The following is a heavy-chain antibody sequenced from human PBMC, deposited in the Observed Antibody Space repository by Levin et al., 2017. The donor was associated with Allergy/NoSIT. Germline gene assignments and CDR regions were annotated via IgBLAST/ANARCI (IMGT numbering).Heavy chain of an antibody. J-gene: IGHJ5*02. CDR1: GYSFTSYW. V-gene: IGHV5-51*01. Sequence: GESLKISCKGSGYSFTSYWIGWVRQMPGKGLEWMGIIYPGDSDTRYSPSFQGQVTISADKSISTAYLQWSSLKASDTAMYYCARRMVRGVISMDWGGGFDPWGQGTLVTVSS. D-gene: IGHD3-10*01. CDR2: IYPGDSDT. CDR3: ARRMVRGVISMDWGGGFDP.